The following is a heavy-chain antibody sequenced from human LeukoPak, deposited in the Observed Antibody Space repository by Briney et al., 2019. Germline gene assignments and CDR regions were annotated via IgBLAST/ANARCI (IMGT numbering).Heavy chain of an antibody. V-gene: IGHV4-39*07. Sequence: SETLSLTCTVSGGSISSSYYYWGWIRQPPGKGLEWIGSIYYSGSTYYNPSLKSRVTISVDTSKNQFSLKLSSVTAADTAVYYCAREVSRWPYYFDYWGQGTLVTVSS. CDR2: IYYSGST. J-gene: IGHJ4*02. CDR1: GGSISSSYYY. CDR3: AREVSRWPYYFDY. D-gene: IGHD4-23*01.